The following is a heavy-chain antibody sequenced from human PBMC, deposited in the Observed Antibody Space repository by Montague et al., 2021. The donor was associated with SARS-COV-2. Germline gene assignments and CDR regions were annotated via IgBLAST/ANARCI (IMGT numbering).Heavy chain of an antibody. J-gene: IGHJ4*02. D-gene: IGHD5-12*01. CDR1: GFDFSNYW. Sequence: SLRLSCAASGFDFSNYWMNWVRQAPGEGLVWVSHINRDGSYTNHKESVKGRLTISRDNAKNTLHLQMNSLRVEDTAVYFCARRGHNSGYDLFDFDYWGQGTLVTVSS. CDR2: INRDGSYT. CDR3: ARRGHNSGYDLFDFDY. V-gene: IGHV3-74*01.